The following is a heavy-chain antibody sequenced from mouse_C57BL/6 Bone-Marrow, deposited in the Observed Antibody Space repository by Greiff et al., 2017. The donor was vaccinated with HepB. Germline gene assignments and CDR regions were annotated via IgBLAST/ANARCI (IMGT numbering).Heavy chain of an antibody. J-gene: IGHJ2*01. V-gene: IGHV14-3*01. CDR3: ATFITTVVALDY. CDR2: IDPANGNT. D-gene: IGHD1-1*01. CDR1: GFNIKNTY. Sequence: VHVKQSVAELVRPGASVKLSCTASGFNIKNTYMHWVKQRPEQGLEWIGRIDPANGNTKYAPKFQGKATITADPASNTAYLQLSSLTSEDTAIYYCATFITTVVALDYWGQGTTLTVSS.